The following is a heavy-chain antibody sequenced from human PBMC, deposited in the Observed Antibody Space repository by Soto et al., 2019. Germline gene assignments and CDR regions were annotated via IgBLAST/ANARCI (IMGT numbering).Heavy chain of an antibody. CDR1: GGTFSSYA. CDR2: IIPIFGTA. CDR3: ARDPMATINFDY. J-gene: IGHJ4*02. Sequence: QVQLVQSGAEVKKPGSSVKVSCKASGGTFSSYAISWVRQAPGQGLEWMGGIIPIFGTANYARKFQGRVTITADESTRTAYLELSSLRSEDTAVYYCARDPMATINFDYWGQGTLVTVSS. V-gene: IGHV1-69*12. D-gene: IGHD5-12*01.